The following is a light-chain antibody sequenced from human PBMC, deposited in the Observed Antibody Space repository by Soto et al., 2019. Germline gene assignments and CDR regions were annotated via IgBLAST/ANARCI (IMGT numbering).Light chain of an antibody. Sequence: EIVLTQSPATLSLSPGERATLSCRSSQGVSSYLAWYQQKPGQAPRLLIYDASNRATGIPARFSGSGPGTDFTLTISSLEPEDFAVYYCQHYVERSPITFGQGTRLEIK. J-gene: IGKJ5*01. V-gene: IGKV3D-11*01. CDR1: QGVSSY. CDR3: QHYVERSPIT. CDR2: DAS.